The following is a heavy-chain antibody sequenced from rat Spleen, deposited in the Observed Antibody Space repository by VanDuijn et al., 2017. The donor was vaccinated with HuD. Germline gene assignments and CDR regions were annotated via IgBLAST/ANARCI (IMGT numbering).Heavy chain of an antibody. CDR2: ISTGGDDT. CDR1: GFTFSYFD. D-gene: IGHD4-3*01. CDR3: ARLGGLRNWFAY. Sequence: EVRLVESGGGLVQPGRSLKLSCAASGFTFSYFDIAWVRQAPTKGLGWVASISTGGDDTYYRDSVKGRFTISRDDEESTLYLQMDSLRSEDTATYFCARLGGLRNWFAYWGQGTLVTVSS. J-gene: IGHJ3*01. V-gene: IGHV5S23*01.